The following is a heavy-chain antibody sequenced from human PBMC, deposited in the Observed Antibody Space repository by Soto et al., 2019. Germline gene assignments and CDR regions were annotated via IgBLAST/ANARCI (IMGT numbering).Heavy chain of an antibody. D-gene: IGHD2-2*01. CDR1: GGTFSSYA. CDR2: IIPIVGTS. J-gene: IGHJ6*04. Sequence: GASVKVSCKASGGTFSSYAISWVRQAPGQGLEWMGGIIPIVGTSNYAQKFQGRVTITADESTSTAYMELSSLRSEDTAVYYCASLRGGRTVVVPAATPRSLELRDAGFLGHYGTEVWGKGSTVSGSS. CDR3: ASLRGGRTVVVPAATPRSLELRDAGFLGHYGTEV. V-gene: IGHV1-69*13.